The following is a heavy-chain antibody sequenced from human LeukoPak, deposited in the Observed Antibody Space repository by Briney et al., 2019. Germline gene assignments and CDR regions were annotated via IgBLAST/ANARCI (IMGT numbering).Heavy chain of an antibody. Sequence: ASVKVSCKASGYTFTGYHIHWVRQAPGQGLEWMGRINPYSGDTNFAQKFQGRVTMTRDTSITTAYMELRSLRSDDTAVYYCATLSDYYDSSGYYFGYWGQGTLVTVSS. V-gene: IGHV1-2*06. CDR2: INPYSGDT. CDR1: GYTFTGYH. CDR3: ATLSDYYDSSGYYFGY. J-gene: IGHJ4*02. D-gene: IGHD3-22*01.